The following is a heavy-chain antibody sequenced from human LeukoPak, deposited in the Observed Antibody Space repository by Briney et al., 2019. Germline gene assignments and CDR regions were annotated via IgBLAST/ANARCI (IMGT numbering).Heavy chain of an antibody. CDR2: ISSRGTTT. CDR1: GFTFSSYE. CDR3: TRGGNIGYNYNAFDV. J-gene: IGHJ3*01. V-gene: IGHV3-48*03. D-gene: IGHD3-22*01. Sequence: GSLRLSCAASGFTFSSYEMNWVRQAPGKGLEWVSDISSRGTTTFYAESVKGRFTISRDNARNSLYLQMKSLRAEDTAVYYCTRGGNIGYNYNAFDVWGQGTMVAVSS.